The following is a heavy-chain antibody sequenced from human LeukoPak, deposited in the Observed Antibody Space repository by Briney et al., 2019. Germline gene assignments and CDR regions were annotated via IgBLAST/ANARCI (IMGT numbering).Heavy chain of an antibody. CDR1: GDTFTSYG. V-gene: IGHV1-18*01. CDR3: ARDSSVVVAATAWFDP. J-gene: IGHJ5*02. D-gene: IGHD2-15*01. Sequence: ASVKVSCKASGDTFTSYGISWVRQAPGQGLEWMGWISAYNGNTNYAQKLQGRVTMTTDTSTSTAYMELRSLRSDDTAVYYCARDSSVVVAATAWFDPWGQGTLVTVSS. CDR2: ISAYNGNT.